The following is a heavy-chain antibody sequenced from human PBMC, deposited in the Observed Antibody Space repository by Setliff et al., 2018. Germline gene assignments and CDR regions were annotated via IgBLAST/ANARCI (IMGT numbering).Heavy chain of an antibody. CDR3: ATESLLRYFDLVGNPYAFDI. J-gene: IGHJ3*02. V-gene: IGHV1-18*01. CDR2: ISAYNGNT. Sequence: ASVKVSCKASGYTFTSYGISWVRQAPGQGLEWMGWISAYNGNTNYAQKLQGRVTMTTDTSTSTAYMELSSLRSEDTAVYYCATESLLRYFDLVGNPYAFDIWGQGTMVTVSS. D-gene: IGHD3-9*01. CDR1: GYTFTSYG.